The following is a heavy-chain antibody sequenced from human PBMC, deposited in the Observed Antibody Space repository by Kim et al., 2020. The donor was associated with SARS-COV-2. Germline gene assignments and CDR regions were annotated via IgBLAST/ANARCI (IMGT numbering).Heavy chain of an antibody. V-gene: IGHV5-51*01. CDR2: IYPGDSDT. D-gene: IGHD3-10*01. J-gene: IGHJ6*02. Sequence: GESLKISCKGSGYSFTSYWIGWVRQMPGKGLEWMGIIYPGDSDTRYSPSFQGQVTISADKSISTAYLQWSSLKASDTAMYYCARLPGVRVRVVILYYGMDVWGPGTTVTVSS. CDR1: GYSFTSYW. CDR3: ARLPGVRVRVVILYYGMDV.